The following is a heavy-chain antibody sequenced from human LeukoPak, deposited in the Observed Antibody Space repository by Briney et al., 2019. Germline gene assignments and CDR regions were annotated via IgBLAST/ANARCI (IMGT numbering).Heavy chain of an antibody. D-gene: IGHD3-22*01. CDR3: ARGHYYDSSGYYWGNWLDP. CDR1: GGSISSGGYY. J-gene: IGHJ5*02. V-gene: IGHV4-31*03. Sequence: PSETLSLTCTVSGGSISSGGYYWSWIRQHPGKGLEWIGYLHYSGSTYYNPSLKSRVTISVDTSKNQFSLKLSSVTAADTAVYYCARGHYYDSSGYYWGNWLDPWGQGTLVTVSS. CDR2: LHYSGST.